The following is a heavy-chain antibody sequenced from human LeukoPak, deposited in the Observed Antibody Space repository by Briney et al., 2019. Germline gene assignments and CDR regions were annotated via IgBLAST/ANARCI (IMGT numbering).Heavy chain of an antibody. V-gene: IGHV3-21*01. J-gene: IGHJ4*02. CDR2: ISSSSSYI. CDR3: ARDDSSGYYSDYFDY. Sequence: GGSLRLSCAASGFTFRSYSMNWVRQAPGKGLEWVSSISSSSSYIYYADSVKGRFTISRDNAKNSLYLQMNSLRAEDTAVYYCARDDSSGYYSDYFDYWGQGTLVTVSS. D-gene: IGHD3-22*01. CDR1: GFTFRSYS.